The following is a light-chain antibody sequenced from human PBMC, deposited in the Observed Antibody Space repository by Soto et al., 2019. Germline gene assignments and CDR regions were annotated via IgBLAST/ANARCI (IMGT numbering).Light chain of an antibody. CDR1: QSVSNNY. J-gene: IGKJ3*01. CDR3: QQYGSAPFT. CDR2: GAY. Sequence: EIVLTQSPGTLSLSPGERGILSCRASQSVSNNYLAWYQQKPGQAPRLLIYGAYTRVTGIPDRFSGSGSGTDFTLTISILEPEDFEMYYWQQYGSAPFTFGPGTKVDIK. V-gene: IGKV3-20*01.